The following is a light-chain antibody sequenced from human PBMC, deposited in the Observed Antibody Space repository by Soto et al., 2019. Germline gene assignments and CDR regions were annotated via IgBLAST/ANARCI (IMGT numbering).Light chain of an antibody. CDR1: QSVLYSSNNKND. CDR2: WAS. J-gene: IGKJ2*01. V-gene: IGKV4-1*01. Sequence: DIVMTQSPDSLAVSLGERATINCKSSQSVLYSSNNKNDLAWYQQKPGQPPKLLIYWASTRESGVPDRFSGSGSGTDFTRTISGLQDEDVPVYYCQQYYSTPPYTFGQGTKLEMK. CDR3: QQYYSTPPYT.